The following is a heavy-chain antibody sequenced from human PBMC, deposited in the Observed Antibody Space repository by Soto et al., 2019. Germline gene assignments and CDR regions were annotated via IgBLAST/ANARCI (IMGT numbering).Heavy chain of an antibody. J-gene: IGHJ6*02. CDR3: ERSPGGMVRGVITYYYYGMDV. CDR1: VGSISSYY. D-gene: IGHD3-10*01. V-gene: IGHV4-4*07. Sequence: SETLSLTCTVSVGSISSYYWSWIRQPAGKGLEWIGRIYTSGSTNYNPSLKSRVTMSVDTSKNQFSLKLSSVTAADTAVYYCERSPGGMVRGVITYYYYGMDVWGQGTTVTVSS. CDR2: IYTSGST.